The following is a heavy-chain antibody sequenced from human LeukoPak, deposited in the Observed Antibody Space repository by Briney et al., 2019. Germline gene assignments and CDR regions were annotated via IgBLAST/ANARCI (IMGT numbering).Heavy chain of an antibody. CDR1: GFTFSSYA. CDR3: ARPEVKAYYGGIDY. V-gene: IGHV3-30-3*01. D-gene: IGHD4-23*01. Sequence: GGSLRLSCAASGFTFSSYAMHWVRQAPGKGLEWVAVISYDGSNKYYADSVKGRFTISRDNSKNTLYLQMNSLRAEDTAVYYCARPEVKAYYGGIDYWGQGTLVTVSS. J-gene: IGHJ4*02. CDR2: ISYDGSNK.